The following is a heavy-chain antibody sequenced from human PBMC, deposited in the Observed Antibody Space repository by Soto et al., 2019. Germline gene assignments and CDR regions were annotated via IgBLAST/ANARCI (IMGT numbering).Heavy chain of an antibody. D-gene: IGHD2-8*01. V-gene: IGHV3-23*01. Sequence: GGSLILSCAASGFTFSNYAVTWVRQAPGKGLEWVSTISGSGGSTYYADSVKGRFTISRDNSKNTLYLQMNSLRAEDTAVYYCAKDRLTSDYWGQGTLVTVSS. CDR2: ISGSGGST. CDR1: GFTFSNYA. J-gene: IGHJ4*02. CDR3: AKDRLTSDY.